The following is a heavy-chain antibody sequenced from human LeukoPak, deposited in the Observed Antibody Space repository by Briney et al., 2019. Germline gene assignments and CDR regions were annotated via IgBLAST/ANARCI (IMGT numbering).Heavy chain of an antibody. Sequence: ASVKVSCKASGGTFSSYAISWVRQAPGQGLEWMGWISAYNGNTNYAQKLQGRVTMTTDTSTSTAYMELRSLRSDDTAVYYCARSRGSGSYYDYWGQGTLVTVSS. J-gene: IGHJ4*02. CDR2: ISAYNGNT. V-gene: IGHV1-18*01. CDR1: GGTFSSYA. D-gene: IGHD3-10*01. CDR3: ARSRGSGSYYDY.